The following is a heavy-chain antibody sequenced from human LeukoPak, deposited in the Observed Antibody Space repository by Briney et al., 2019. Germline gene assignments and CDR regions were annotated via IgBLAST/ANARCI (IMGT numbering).Heavy chain of an antibody. CDR3: VRVGTAYYYYGMDV. CDR1: GGSFSGYY. Sequence: SETLSLTCTVYGGSFSGYYWSWIRQPPGKGLEWIGEINHSGSTNYNPSLKSRVTISVDTSKNQFSLKLSSVTAADTAVYYCVRVGTAYYYYGMDVWGQGTTVTVSS. V-gene: IGHV4-34*01. J-gene: IGHJ6*02. CDR2: INHSGST. D-gene: IGHD4-23*01.